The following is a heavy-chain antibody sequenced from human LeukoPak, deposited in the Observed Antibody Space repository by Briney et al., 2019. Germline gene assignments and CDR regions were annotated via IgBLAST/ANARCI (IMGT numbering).Heavy chain of an antibody. Sequence: GGSLRLSCAASGFTFSDYYMSWIRQAPGRGREWVSYISSSGSTKYYADSVKGRFTISRDNAKNSLFLQMNSLRAEDTALYYCVRSGILTGYFAYWGQGTLVTVSS. J-gene: IGHJ4*02. CDR2: ISSSGSTK. D-gene: IGHD3-9*01. V-gene: IGHV3-11*01. CDR3: VRSGILTGYFAY. CDR1: GFTFSDYY.